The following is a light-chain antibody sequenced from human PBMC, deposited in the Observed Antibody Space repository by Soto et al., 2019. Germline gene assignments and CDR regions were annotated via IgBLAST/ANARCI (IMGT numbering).Light chain of an antibody. Sequence: EIVMTQSPATLSVSPGERATLSCRASQSVNSNLAWYQQKPGQAPRLLIYGASSRATGIPARFSGSGPGTEFTLTITSLQSEDFAVYYCQQYNSWPLTFGQGTKVDIK. V-gene: IGKV3-15*01. CDR2: GAS. CDR3: QQYNSWPLT. CDR1: QSVNSN. J-gene: IGKJ1*01.